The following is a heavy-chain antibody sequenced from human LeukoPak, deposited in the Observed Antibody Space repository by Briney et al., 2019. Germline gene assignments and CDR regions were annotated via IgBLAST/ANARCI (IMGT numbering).Heavy chain of an antibody. CDR3: ARDTGYCSGGSCYSFTY. CDR2: ISSSSSYI. V-gene: IGHV3-21*01. Sequence: PGGCLRLSCAASGFTFSSYSMNWVRQAPGKGLEWVSSISSSSSYIYYADSVKGRFTISRNNAKNSLYLQMNSLRAEDTAVYYCARDTGYCSGGSCYSFTYWGQGTLVTVSS. J-gene: IGHJ4*02. D-gene: IGHD2-15*01. CDR1: GFTFSSYS.